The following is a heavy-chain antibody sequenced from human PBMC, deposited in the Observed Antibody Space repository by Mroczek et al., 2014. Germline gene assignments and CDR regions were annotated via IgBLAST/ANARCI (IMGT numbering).Heavy chain of an antibody. CDR2: IIPIFGTA. CDR1: GGTFSSYA. V-gene: IGHV1-69*01. D-gene: IGHD2-2*01. CDR3: ARGPVVVPAAGYYFDY. J-gene: IGHJ4*02. Sequence: QVQLQQWGAEVKKPGSSVKVSCKASGGTFSSYAISWVRQAPGQGLEWMGGIIPIFGTANYAQKFQGRVTITADESTSTAYMELSSLRSEDTAVYYCARGPVVVPAAGYYFDYVGQGTWSPSPQ.